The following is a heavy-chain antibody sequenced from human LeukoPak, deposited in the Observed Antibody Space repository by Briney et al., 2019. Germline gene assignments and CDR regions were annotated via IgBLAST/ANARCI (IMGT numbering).Heavy chain of an antibody. Sequence: GGSLRLSCAASGFTFSSYTMNWVRQAPGKGLEWVSSISSSSSYIYYADSVKGRFTISRDNAKNSLYLQMNSLRAEDTAVYYCARALVFDQPNWFDPWGQGTLVTVSS. CDR3: ARALVFDQPNWFDP. V-gene: IGHV3-21*01. CDR2: ISSSSSYI. J-gene: IGHJ5*02. D-gene: IGHD2-2*01. CDR1: GFTFSSYT.